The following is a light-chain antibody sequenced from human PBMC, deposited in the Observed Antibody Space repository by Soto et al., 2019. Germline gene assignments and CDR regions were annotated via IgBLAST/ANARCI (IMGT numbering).Light chain of an antibody. J-gene: IGKJ1*01. CDR1: QSLSSR. CDR2: DAS. CDR3: QQYNNFWT. Sequence: DIHMTESPSTLSASVGDRVTITCRSSQSLSSRLAWYQQKPGKALELLIYDASSLKSGVPSTFSGNESGTEFTLTISSLQPDDFATYYCQQYNNFWTFGQGTKVDIK. V-gene: IGKV1-5*01.